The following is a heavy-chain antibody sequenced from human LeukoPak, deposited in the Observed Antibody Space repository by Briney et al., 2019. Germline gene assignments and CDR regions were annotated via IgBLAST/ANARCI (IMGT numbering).Heavy chain of an antibody. D-gene: IGHD3-10*01. J-gene: IGHJ4*02. CDR1: GYSFASYW. CDR3: ARLPSYGSGTFSLDY. V-gene: IGHV5-51*01. CDR2: IYPGDSDT. Sequence: GESLKISCKGSGYSFASYWIVWVRQMSGKGLEWMGLIYPGDSDTRYSPSFQGQVIISADKSISTAYLQWSSLKAPDTAIYYCARLPSYGSGTFSLDYWGQGTLVTVSS.